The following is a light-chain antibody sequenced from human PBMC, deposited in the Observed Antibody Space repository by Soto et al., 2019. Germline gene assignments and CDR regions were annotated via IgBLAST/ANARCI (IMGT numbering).Light chain of an antibody. V-gene: IGKV3-20*01. CDR3: QQYDSSLYT. Sequence: EIVLTQSPGTLSLSPGERATLSCRASQSLSSSYLAWYHQKPGQAPRLLIYGASNRATGIPDRFSGSGSGTDFTLTISRLEPEDFAVYYWQQYDSSLYTFGQGTNLEI. J-gene: IGKJ2*01. CDR1: QSLSSSY. CDR2: GAS.